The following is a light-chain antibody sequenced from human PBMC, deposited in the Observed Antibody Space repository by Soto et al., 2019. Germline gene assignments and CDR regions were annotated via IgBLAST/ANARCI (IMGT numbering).Light chain of an antibody. V-gene: IGKV3D-20*02. Sequence: EIVLTQSPGTLSLSPGERATLSCRASQSVSRSYLGWYQQKPGQAPRLLIYGASSRATGIAARFSGSGSGTDFTLTISSLEPEDFAVYYCQQRSNWPQTFGQGTKVDIK. CDR2: GAS. J-gene: IGKJ1*01. CDR1: QSVSRSY. CDR3: QQRSNWPQT.